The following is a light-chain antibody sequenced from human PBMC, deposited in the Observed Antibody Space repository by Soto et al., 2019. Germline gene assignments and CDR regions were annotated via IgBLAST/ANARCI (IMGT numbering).Light chain of an antibody. J-gene: IGKJ1*01. V-gene: IGKV3-20*01. CDR2: GAS. Sequence: EIVLTQSPCTLSLSPGERATLSCRASQSVSSSYLAWYQQKPGQAPRLLIYGASSRATGITDRFSGSGSGTEFTLTISSLQSEDFAVYYCQQYGSSPKTFGQGTKV. CDR1: QSVSSSY. CDR3: QQYGSSPKT.